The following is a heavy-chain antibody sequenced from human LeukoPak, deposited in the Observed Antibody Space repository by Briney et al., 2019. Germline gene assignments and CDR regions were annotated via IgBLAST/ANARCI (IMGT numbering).Heavy chain of an antibody. Sequence: GGSLRLSCAASGFTFSNYWMSWVRQAPGKGLEWVANIKQDGSEKYYVDSVKGRFTISRDNAKKSLYVQMNSLRAEDTAVYYCAKPPFYDSSGFANWGQGTLVTVPS. CDR1: GFTFSNYW. J-gene: IGHJ4*02. CDR3: AKPPFYDSSGFAN. V-gene: IGHV3-7*03. CDR2: IKQDGSEK. D-gene: IGHD3-22*01.